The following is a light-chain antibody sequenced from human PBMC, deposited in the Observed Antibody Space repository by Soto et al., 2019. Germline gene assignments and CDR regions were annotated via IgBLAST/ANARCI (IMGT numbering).Light chain of an antibody. CDR3: QQRTNWPLT. CDR2: DAT. J-gene: IGKJ4*01. V-gene: IGKV3-11*01. CDR1: QSVTSF. Sequence: EIVLTQSPATLSLSPGERATLSCRASQSVTSFLAWYQQKPGQAPRLLIYDATSRATGIPARFSGSGSGTDFTLTISSREPEEFAVYYCQQRTNWPLTFGGGTKVEIK.